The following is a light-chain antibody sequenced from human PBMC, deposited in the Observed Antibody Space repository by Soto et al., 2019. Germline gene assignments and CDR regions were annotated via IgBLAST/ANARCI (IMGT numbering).Light chain of an antibody. CDR3: SSYTSSNTYV. CDR2: EVS. CDR1: SSDVGGYKY. V-gene: IGLV2-14*01. J-gene: IGLJ1*01. Sequence: QSALTQPASVSGSPGQSITMSCTGTSSDVGGYKYVSWYQQHPGKVPKLMIYEVSNRPSGVFNRFSGSKSGNTASLTISGLQAEDEADYYCSSYTSSNTYVFGTGTKV.